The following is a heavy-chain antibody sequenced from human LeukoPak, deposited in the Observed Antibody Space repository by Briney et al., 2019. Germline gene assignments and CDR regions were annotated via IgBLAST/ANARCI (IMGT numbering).Heavy chain of an antibody. D-gene: IGHD6-19*01. CDR1: GGSISSGSYY. V-gene: IGHV4-61*02. CDR2: IYTSGST. Sequence: SQTLSLTCTVSGGSISSGSYYWSWIRQPAGKGLEWIGRIYTSGSTNYNPSLKSRVTISVDTSKNQFSLKLSSVTAADTAVYHCARDYGGAVADWGQGTLVTVSS. CDR3: ARDYGGAVAD. J-gene: IGHJ4*02.